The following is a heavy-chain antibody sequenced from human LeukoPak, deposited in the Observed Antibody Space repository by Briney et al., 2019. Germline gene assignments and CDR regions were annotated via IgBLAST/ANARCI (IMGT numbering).Heavy chain of an antibody. J-gene: IGHJ6*02. V-gene: IGHV3-23*01. CDR3: AKAAGYGAYYYYGMDV. CDR1: GFTFSSYA. Sequence: GGSLRLSCTASGFTFSSYATSWVRQAPGKGLEWVSAISGSGGGAYYADSVKGRFTVSRDNSKNTLYLQMNSLRAEDTAVYYCAKAAGYGAYYYYGMDVWGQGTTVTVSS. CDR2: ISGSGGGA. D-gene: IGHD6-13*01.